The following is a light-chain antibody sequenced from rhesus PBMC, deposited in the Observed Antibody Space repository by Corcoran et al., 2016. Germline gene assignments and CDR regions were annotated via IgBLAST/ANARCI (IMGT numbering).Light chain of an antibody. CDR1: QGINKE. J-gene: IGKJ2*01. V-gene: IGKV1-94*01. CDR2: SAS. CDR3: QQDYNTPYS. Sequence: DIQMTQSPPSLSASVGDRVTVTCRASQGINKELSWYQQKPGKAPTLLIYSASSLQPGVASRFCGSGSGTDFTLTISSLQPEDFATYYCQQDYNTPYSFGQGTKVEIE.